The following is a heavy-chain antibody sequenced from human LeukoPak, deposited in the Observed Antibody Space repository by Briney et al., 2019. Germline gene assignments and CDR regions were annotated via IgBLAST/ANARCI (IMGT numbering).Heavy chain of an antibody. CDR3: AREPPLVDCSSTSCHYYYHGMDV. CDR1: GFTFSSYG. V-gene: IGHV3-33*01. CDR2: IWYDGSNK. J-gene: IGHJ6*02. D-gene: IGHD2-2*01. Sequence: GGSLRLSCAASGFTFSSYGMHWVRQAPGKGLEWVAVIWYDGSNKYYADSVKGRFTISRDNSKNTLYLQMNSLRAEDTAVYYCAREPPLVDCSSTSCHYYYHGMDVWGQGTTVTVSS.